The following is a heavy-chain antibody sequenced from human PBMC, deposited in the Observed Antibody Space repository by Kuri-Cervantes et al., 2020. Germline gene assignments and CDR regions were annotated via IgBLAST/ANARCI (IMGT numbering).Heavy chain of an antibody. CDR2: ISYDGNDK. D-gene: IGHD6-19*01. J-gene: IGHJ4*02. CDR1: GFAFSNHA. CDR3: AKEAMKAVTGTFYFDY. Sequence: GESLKISCAASGFAFSNHAMHWVRQAPGKGLEWVAFISYDGNDKYYADSVKGRFTISRDNSKNTLYLQMNSLRAEDTAVYYCAKEAMKAVTGTFYFDYWGQGTLVTVSS. V-gene: IGHV3-30*01.